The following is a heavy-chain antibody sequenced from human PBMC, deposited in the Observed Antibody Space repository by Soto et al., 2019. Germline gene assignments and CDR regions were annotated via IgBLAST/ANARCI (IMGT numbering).Heavy chain of an antibody. Sequence: GGSLRLSCAASGFIFSRSGMHWARQAPGKGLEWVAVISYDGNTKYYADSVKGRFTISRDNSKNTLYLQMTSLRVEDTAVYYCADQIATGHWAQGTLVTVSS. J-gene: IGHJ4*02. V-gene: IGHV3-30*03. CDR2: ISYDGNTK. D-gene: IGHD6-13*01. CDR1: GFIFSRSG. CDR3: ADQIATGH.